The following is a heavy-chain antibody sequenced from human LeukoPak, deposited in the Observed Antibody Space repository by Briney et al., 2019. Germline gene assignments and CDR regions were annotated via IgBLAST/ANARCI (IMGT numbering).Heavy chain of an antibody. CDR1: GYTFTGYY. J-gene: IGHJ4*02. Sequence: GASVKVSCKASGYTFTGYYMHWVRQVPGQGLEWMGWINPNSGGTKHAQKFQGRVTMTRDTSISTAYMELNRLRSDDTAVYYCARVMNREGTNYWGQGTLVTVSS. CDR3: ARVMNREGTNY. D-gene: IGHD1/OR15-1a*01. V-gene: IGHV1-2*02. CDR2: INPNSGGT.